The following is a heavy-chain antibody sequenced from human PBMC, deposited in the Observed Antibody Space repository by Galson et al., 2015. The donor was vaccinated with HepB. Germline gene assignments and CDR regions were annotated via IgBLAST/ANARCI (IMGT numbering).Heavy chain of an antibody. CDR2: IYYSGST. CDR1: GGSISSSSYY. V-gene: IGHV4-39*01. CDR3: ARRNGSFTPNGAFDI. J-gene: IGHJ3*02. D-gene: IGHD1-26*01. Sequence: LSLTCTVSGGSISSSSYYWGWIRQPPGKGLEWIGSIYYSGSTYYNPSLKSRVTISVDTSKNQFSLKLSSVTAADTAVYYCARRNGSFTPNGAFDIWGQGTMVTVSS.